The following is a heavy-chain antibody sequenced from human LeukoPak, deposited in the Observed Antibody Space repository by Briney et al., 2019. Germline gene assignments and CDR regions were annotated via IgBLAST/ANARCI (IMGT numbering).Heavy chain of an antibody. J-gene: IGHJ4*02. CDR2: IYNSETT. Sequence: SETLSLTCSVSGGSISSSSYYWGWIRQPPGKGLEWIGSIYNSETTYYNPSLKSRVTISVDTSKNQFSLKLSSVTAADTAVYYCAREGDYYDTSGTLDYWGQGTLVTVSS. D-gene: IGHD3-22*01. V-gene: IGHV4-39*07. CDR1: GGSISSSSYY. CDR3: AREGDYYDTSGTLDY.